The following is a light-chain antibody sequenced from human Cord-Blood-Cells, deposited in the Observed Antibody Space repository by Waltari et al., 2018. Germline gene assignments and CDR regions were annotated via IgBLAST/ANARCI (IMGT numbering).Light chain of an antibody. CDR2: DAS. CDR1: QSVSSY. V-gene: IGKV3-11*01. CDR3: QQRSNWPT. Sequence: EIVLTQSPANLSLSPGERATLACRASQSVSSYLAWDQQKPGQAPRLLIYDASNRATGIPARFSGSGSGTDFTLTISSLEPEDFAVYYCQQRSNWPTFGQGTKVEIK. J-gene: IGKJ1*01.